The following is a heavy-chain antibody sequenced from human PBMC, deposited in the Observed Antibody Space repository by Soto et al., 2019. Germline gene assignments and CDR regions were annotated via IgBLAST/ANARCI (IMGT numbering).Heavy chain of an antibody. CDR2: IYPGESDA. CDR3: VRVRDYYYGMDV. D-gene: IGHD3-3*01. Sequence: GESLKISCRISGYTFTTYSIGWVRQMPGKGLEWMGLIYPGESDARYSPSFEGQVTFSVDRSISTAHLRWSSLKASDTAMYYCVRVRDYYYGMDVWGQGTTVTVSS. V-gene: IGHV5-51*01. CDR1: GYTFTTYS. J-gene: IGHJ6*02.